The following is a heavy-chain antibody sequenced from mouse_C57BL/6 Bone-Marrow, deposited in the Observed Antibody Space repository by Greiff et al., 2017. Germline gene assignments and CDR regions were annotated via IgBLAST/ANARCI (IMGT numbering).Heavy chain of an antibody. CDR1: GYTFTSYW. Sequence: VKLQQPGAELVKPGASVKMSCKASGYTFTSYWITWVKQRPGQGLEWIGDIYPGSGSTNYNEKFKSKATLTVDTSSSTAYMQLSSLTSEDSAVYYCARWDDGYPAWFAYWGQGTLVTVSA. V-gene: IGHV1-55*01. D-gene: IGHD2-3*01. J-gene: IGHJ3*01. CDR3: ARWDDGYPAWFAY. CDR2: IYPGSGST.